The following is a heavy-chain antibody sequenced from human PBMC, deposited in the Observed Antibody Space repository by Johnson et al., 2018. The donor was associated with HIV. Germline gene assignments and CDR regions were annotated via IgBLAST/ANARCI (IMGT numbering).Heavy chain of an antibody. Sequence: VQLVESGGGVVQPGGSLRLSCAASGFTFDDYGMHWVRQAPGKGLEWVSGINWNSGSIGYADSVKGRFTISRDNAKNSLYLQMNSLRAEDTALFYCAKGTGDKGTIPEDAFDIWGQGTMVTVSS. V-gene: IGHV3-9*01. CDR2: INWNSGSI. CDR3: AKGTGDKGTIPEDAFDI. J-gene: IGHJ3*02. D-gene: IGHD7-27*01. CDR1: GFTFDDYG.